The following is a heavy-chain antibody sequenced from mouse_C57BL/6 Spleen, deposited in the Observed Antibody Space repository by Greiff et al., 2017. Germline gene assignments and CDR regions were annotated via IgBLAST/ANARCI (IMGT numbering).Heavy chain of an antibody. J-gene: IGHJ2*01. CDR2: IDPSDSYT. CDR1: GYTFTSYW. CDR3: AKRGLRQGDL. D-gene: IGHD2-4*01. Sequence: QVQLQQPGAELVMPGASVKLSCKASGYTFTSYWMHWVKQRPGQGLEWIGEIDPSDSYTNYNQKFKGKSTLTVDKSSSTAYMQLSSLTSEDSAVYYCAKRGLRQGDLRGPGNTFPVSS. V-gene: IGHV1-69*01.